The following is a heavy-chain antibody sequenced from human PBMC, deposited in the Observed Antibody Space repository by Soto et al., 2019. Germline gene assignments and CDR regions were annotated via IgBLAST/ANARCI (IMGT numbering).Heavy chain of an antibody. D-gene: IGHD4-17*01. CDR1: GGSVSNKTYY. CDR2: VYYSGTT. CDR3: ARTTAVPNTLRSRYFFDY. V-gene: IGHV4-61*01. Sequence: SETLSLTCSVSGGSVSNKTYYWSWLRQPPGKRLEWIGYVYYSGTTNYNPSLKSRVTISVDLSKNQFSLRLSSVTTADTALYYCARTTAVPNTLRSRYFFDYWGQGTLVTGSS. J-gene: IGHJ4*02.